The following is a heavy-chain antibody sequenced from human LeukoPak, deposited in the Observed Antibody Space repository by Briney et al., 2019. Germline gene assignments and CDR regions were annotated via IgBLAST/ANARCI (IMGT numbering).Heavy chain of an antibody. CDR1: GYSISSGYY. D-gene: IGHD6-13*01. J-gene: IGHJ4*02. Sequence: SETLSRTCAVSGYSISSGYYWGWIRQPPGKGLEWIGSISHSGSTYYSPSLRSRVTISLDTSKNRFSLKLSSVTAADTAVYYCARDHSNTGGDYWGQGTLVTVSS. CDR3: ARDHSNTGGDY. CDR2: ISHSGST. V-gene: IGHV4-38-2*02.